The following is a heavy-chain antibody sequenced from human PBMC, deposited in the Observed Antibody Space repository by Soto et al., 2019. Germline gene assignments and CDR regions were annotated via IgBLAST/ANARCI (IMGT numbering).Heavy chain of an antibody. CDR2: ISYDGRNK. D-gene: IGHD1-7*01. J-gene: IGHJ6*02. V-gene: IGHV3-30*18. CDR3: AKNWNYVYYYYGMDV. Sequence: PGGSLRLSCAASGFTFSSYGMHWVRQAPGKGLEWVAVISYDGRNKNYADSVKGRFTISRDNSKNTLYPQMNSLRAEDTAVYYCAKNWNYVYYYYGMDVWGQGTTVTVSS. CDR1: GFTFSSYG.